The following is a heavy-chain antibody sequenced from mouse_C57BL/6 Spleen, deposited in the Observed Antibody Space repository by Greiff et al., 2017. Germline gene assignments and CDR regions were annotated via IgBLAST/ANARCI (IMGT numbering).Heavy chain of an antibody. CDR1: VYTFTSYW. J-gene: IGHJ3*01. CDR3: AIWGYPWFAY. V-gene: IGHV1-74*01. Sequence: LQQPGAELVKPGASVKVSCKASVYTFTSYWMHWVKPRPCQGLEWIGRIHPSDSDTNYNPKFKGKATLTVDKSSSTAYMQLSSLTSEDSAVYYCAIWGYPWFAYWGQGTLVTVSA. CDR2: IHPSDSDT. D-gene: IGHD2-14*01.